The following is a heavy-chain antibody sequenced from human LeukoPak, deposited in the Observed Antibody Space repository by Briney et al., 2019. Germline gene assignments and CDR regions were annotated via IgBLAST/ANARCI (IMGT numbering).Heavy chain of an antibody. CDR3: ARAWHSSSWYEGYYYYHMDV. CDR1: GYTFTSYY. D-gene: IGHD6-13*01. J-gene: IGHJ6*03. CDR2: INPSGGST. V-gene: IGHV1-46*01. Sequence: ASVKVSCKASGYTFTSYYMHWVRQAPGQGLEWMGIINPSGGSTSYAQKFQGRVTITRNTSISTAYMELSSLRSEDTAVYYCARAWHSSSWYEGYYYYHMDVWGKGTTVTVSS.